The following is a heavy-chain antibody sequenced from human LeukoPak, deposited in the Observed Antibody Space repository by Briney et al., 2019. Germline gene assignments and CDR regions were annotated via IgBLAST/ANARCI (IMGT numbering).Heavy chain of an antibody. CDR1: GYTFTSYA. CDR3: ARVLGGFGDNWFDP. D-gene: IGHD3-10*01. CDR2: INTNTGNP. V-gene: IGHV7-4-1*02. Sequence: ASVKVSCKASGYTFTSYAMNWVRQAPGQALEWMGWINTNTGNPTYAQGFTGRFVFSLDTSVSTAYLQISSLKAEDTAVYYCARVLGGFGDNWFDPWGQGTLVTVSS. J-gene: IGHJ5*02.